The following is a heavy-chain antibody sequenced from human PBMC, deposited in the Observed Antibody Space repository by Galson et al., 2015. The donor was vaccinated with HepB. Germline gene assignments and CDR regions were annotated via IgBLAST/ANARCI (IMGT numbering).Heavy chain of an antibody. CDR1: GGSFSGYY. V-gene: IGHV4-34*01. J-gene: IGHJ6*03. D-gene: IGHD5-24*01. CDR3: ARCGLGPASDGYKYYYYYYMDV. Sequence: TLSLTCAVYGGSFSGYYWSWIRQPPGKGLEWIGEINHSGSTNYNPSLKSRVTISVDTSKNQFSLKLSSVTAADTAVYYCARCGLGPASDGYKYYYYYYMDVWGKGTTVTVSS. CDR2: INHSGST.